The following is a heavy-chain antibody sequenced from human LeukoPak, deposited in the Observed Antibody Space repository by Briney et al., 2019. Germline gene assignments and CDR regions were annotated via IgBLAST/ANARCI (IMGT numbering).Heavy chain of an antibody. CDR2: IYYSGST. D-gene: IGHD3-3*01. Sequence: PSETLSLTCTVSGGSISSSSYYWGWIRQPPGKGLEWIGSIYYSGSTFYNPSLKSRVTISVDTSKNQFSLKLSSVTAADTAVYYCARRLVEVVTHFDYWGQGTLVTVSS. J-gene: IGHJ4*02. CDR3: ARRLVEVVTHFDY. CDR1: GGSISSSSYY. V-gene: IGHV4-39*07.